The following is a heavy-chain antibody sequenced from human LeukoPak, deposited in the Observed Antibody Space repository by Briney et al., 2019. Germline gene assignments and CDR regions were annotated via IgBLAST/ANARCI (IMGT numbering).Heavy chain of an antibody. CDR2: IYSGGYT. CDR3: ARGDYGSDY. CDR1: GFTVTTNS. J-gene: IGHJ4*02. V-gene: IGHV3-53*01. Sequence: PGGSLRLSCAASGFTVTTNSMTWVGQAPGKGLEWVSVIYSGGYTYYADSVKGRFTISRDNSKNTLYLQMNSLRAEDTAIYYCARGDYGSDYWGQGTLVTVSS. D-gene: IGHD4-17*01.